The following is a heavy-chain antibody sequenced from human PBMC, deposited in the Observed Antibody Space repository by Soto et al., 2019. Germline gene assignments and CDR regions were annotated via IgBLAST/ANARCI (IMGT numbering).Heavy chain of an antibody. CDR1: GFTFSDYG. D-gene: IGHD6-13*01. Sequence: QVQLVESGGGVVQPGRSLRLSCAASGFTFSDYGMSWVRQAPGKGLEWVSLIWSDGSNKYYRDSVRGRFTISRDNSKKTLYLQMNSLSAEDTAVYYCARSYHSSRCYDVCYWGQGTLVTVSS. J-gene: IGHJ4*02. CDR3: ARSYHSSRCYDVCY. CDR2: IWSDGSNK. V-gene: IGHV3-33*01.